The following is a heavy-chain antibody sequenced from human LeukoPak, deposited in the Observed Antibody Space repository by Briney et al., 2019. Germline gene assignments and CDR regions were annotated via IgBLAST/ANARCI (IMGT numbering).Heavy chain of an antibody. D-gene: IGHD3-9*01. CDR2: ISWNSGSI. CDR3: AKALYYDILTGYDY. J-gene: IGHJ4*02. CDR1: GFTFDDYA. Sequence: GGSLRLSCAASGFTFDDYAMHWVRHAPGKGLEGVSGISWNSGSIGYADSVKGRFTISRDNAKNSLYLQMNSLRAEDTALSYCAKALYYDILTGYDYWGQGTLVTVSS. V-gene: IGHV3-9*01.